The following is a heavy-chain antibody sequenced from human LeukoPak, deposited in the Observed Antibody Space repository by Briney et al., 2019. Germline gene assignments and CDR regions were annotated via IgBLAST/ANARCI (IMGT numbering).Heavy chain of an antibody. CDR3: ARAGIAVAGPYFDY. D-gene: IGHD6-19*01. J-gene: IGHJ4*02. CDR2: IYSGGST. Sequence: GGSLRLSCVASGFTVSSNYMSWVRQAPGKGLEWVSVIYSGGSTYYADSVKGRFTISRDNSKNTLYLQMNSLRAEDTAVYYCARAGIAVAGPYFDYWGQGTLVTVSS. CDR1: GFTVSSNY. V-gene: IGHV3-66*01.